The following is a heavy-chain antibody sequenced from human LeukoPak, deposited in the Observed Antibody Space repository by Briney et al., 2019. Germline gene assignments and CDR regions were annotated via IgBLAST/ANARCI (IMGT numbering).Heavy chain of an antibody. CDR1: GGSVSSGSYY. D-gene: IGHD3-22*01. CDR3: ARGGYYDSSGYRGAFDI. Sequence: SETLSLTCTVSGGSVSSGSYYWSWIRQPPGKGLEWIGYIYHSGSTYYNPSLKSRVTISVDRSKNQFSLKLSSVTAADTAVYYCARGGYYDSSGYRGAFDIWGQGTMVTVSS. J-gene: IGHJ3*02. CDR2: IYHSGST. V-gene: IGHV4-30-2*01.